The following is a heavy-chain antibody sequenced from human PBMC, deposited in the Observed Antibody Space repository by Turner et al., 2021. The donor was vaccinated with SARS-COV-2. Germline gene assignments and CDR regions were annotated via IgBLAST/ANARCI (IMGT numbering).Heavy chain of an antibody. J-gene: IGHJ5*01. V-gene: IGHV3-9*01. CDR3: AKGGGLDYTNWFDS. CDR2: ISWNSSSK. Sequence: EVQLVESGGGLVQSCRTLSVTGAASGFTFDDYAMHWVRQAPGRGLEWVSGISWNSSSKGCADSVKDRFTISRDNAKNSLYLQRNSLRAEDTALYYCAKGGGLDYTNWFDSWGQGTLVTVSS. D-gene: IGHD4-4*01. CDR1: GFTFDDYA.